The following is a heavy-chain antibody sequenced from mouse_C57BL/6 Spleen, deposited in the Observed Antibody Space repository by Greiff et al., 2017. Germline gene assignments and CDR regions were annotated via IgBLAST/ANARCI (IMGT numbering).Heavy chain of an antibody. Sequence: EVKLMESGGGLVKPGGSLKLSCAASGFTFSSYAMSWVRQTPEKRLEWVATISDGGSYTYYPDNVKGRFTISRDNAKNNQYLQMSHLKSEDTAMDCCARSDDDPYFDYWGQGTTLTVSS. CDR2: ISDGGSYT. CDR3: ARSDDDPYFDY. CDR1: GFTFSSYA. D-gene: IGHD2-4*01. V-gene: IGHV5-4*03. J-gene: IGHJ2*01.